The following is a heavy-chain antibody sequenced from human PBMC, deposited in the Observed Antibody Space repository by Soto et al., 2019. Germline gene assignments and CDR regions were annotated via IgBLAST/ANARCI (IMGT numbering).Heavy chain of an antibody. CDR2: ISGSGGST. CDR3: AKDDDFWSGYYSRYYYYGMDV. J-gene: IGHJ6*02. D-gene: IGHD3-3*01. CDR1: GFTFSSYA. V-gene: IGHV3-23*01. Sequence: EVQLLESGGGLVQPGGSLRLSCAASGFTFSSYAMSWVRQAPGKGLEWVSAISGSGGSTYYADSVKGRFTISRDNSKNTLYLQMNSLRAEDTAVYYCAKDDDFWSGYYSRYYYYGMDVWGQGTMVTVSS.